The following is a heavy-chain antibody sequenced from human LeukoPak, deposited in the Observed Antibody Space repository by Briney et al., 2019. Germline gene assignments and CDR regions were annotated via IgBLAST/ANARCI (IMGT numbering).Heavy chain of an antibody. V-gene: IGHV1-46*01. Sequence: ASVKVSCKASGYTFTGYYMHWVRQAPGQGLEWMGILNPSGGSTSYAQKFQGRVTMTRDMSTSTVYMELSSLRSEDTAVYYCARWFGEAYCMDVWGKGTTVTISS. CDR2: LNPSGGST. CDR3: ARWFGEAYCMDV. CDR1: GYTFTGYY. J-gene: IGHJ6*03. D-gene: IGHD3-10*01.